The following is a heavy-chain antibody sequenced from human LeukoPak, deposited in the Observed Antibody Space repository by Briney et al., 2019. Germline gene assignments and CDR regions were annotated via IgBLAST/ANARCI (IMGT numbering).Heavy chain of an antibody. V-gene: IGHV4-59*01. D-gene: IGHD2-2*01. CDR2: ISYSGST. CDR1: GGSISSYY. CDR3: ASIGYCSSTSCSFDY. J-gene: IGHJ4*02. Sequence: SETLSLTCTVSGGSISSYYWSWIRQPPGKGLEWIGYISYSGSTNYNPSLKSRVTISVDTSKNQFSLRLSSVTAADTAVYYCASIGYCSSTSCSFDYWGQGALVTVSS.